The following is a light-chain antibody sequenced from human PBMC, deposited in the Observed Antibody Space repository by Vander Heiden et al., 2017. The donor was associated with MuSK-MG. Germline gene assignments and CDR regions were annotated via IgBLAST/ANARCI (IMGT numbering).Light chain of an antibody. J-gene: IGLJ3*02. Sequence: SALPQPASCSGSPAQSITISCTGTSSDVGGYNYVCWYQQQPGEAPKLMIYDVRNRPAGVYHCFSGSKCGNTASLTISGLQAEDDADYYCSSYTSSSTLKVFGGGTKLTVL. CDR3: SSYTSSSTLKV. CDR1: SSDVGGYNY. V-gene: IGLV2-14*01. CDR2: DVR.